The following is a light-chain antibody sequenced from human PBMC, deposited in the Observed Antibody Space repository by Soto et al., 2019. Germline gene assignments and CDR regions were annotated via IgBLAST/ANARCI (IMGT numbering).Light chain of an antibody. Sequence: QSALIQPASVSGSPGQSITISCTGTSSDVGGYDYVSWFQQHPGKAPKLIIFDVYNRPSGVSNRFSGSKSGNTASLTISGLQAEDEAEYYCNSYTANRPLDVFGAGTKLTVL. CDR2: DVY. V-gene: IGLV2-14*03. CDR1: SSDVGGYDY. CDR3: NSYTANRPLDV. J-gene: IGLJ1*01.